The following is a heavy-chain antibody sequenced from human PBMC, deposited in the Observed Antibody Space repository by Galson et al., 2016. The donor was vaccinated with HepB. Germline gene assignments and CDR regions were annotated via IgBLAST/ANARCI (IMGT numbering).Heavy chain of an antibody. Sequence: SETLSLTCGVSGASITSGHWWSCVRQPPGKGLEWIGEISHTGGTNYNPSLKSRVTIALDKSNNQFSVKITSMTAADTAVYYCAASSGWWRLDSWGQGVLVTVSS. CDR1: GASITSGHW. V-gene: IGHV4-4*02. CDR2: ISHTGGT. D-gene: IGHD6-19*01. J-gene: IGHJ4*02. CDR3: AASSGWWRLDS.